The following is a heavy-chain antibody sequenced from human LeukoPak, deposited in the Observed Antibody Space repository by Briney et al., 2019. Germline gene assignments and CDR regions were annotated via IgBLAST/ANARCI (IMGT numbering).Heavy chain of an antibody. CDR1: GDSISSNHW. CDR3: ARGLVEMATITSVWFDP. V-gene: IGHV4-4*02. CDR2: VSHSGST. Sequence: KPSGTLSLTCAVSGDSISSNHWWSWVRQPPGKGLEWIGEVSHSGSTSYNPSLKSRVTISVDTSKNQFSLKLSSVTAADTAVYYCARGLVEMATITSVWFDPWGQGTLVTVSS. J-gene: IGHJ5*02. D-gene: IGHD5-24*01.